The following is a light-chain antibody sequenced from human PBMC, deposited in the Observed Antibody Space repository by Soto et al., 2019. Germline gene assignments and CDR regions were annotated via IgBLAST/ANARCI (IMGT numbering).Light chain of an antibody. Sequence: EIVMTQSPATLSVSPGESATLSCRASQSIGSNVAWYQQKPGRAPRLLMYTASNRLTGVPGRFRGSGSGTDFTLTISSVQSDDFAIYYCQQYDQWPPYTFGQGTKIEIK. CDR2: TAS. CDR1: QSIGSN. CDR3: QQYDQWPPYT. J-gene: IGKJ2*01. V-gene: IGKV3-15*01.